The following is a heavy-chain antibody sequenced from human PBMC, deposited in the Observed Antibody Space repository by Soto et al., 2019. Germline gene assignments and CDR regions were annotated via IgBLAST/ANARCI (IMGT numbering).Heavy chain of an antibody. CDR3: ARVPEYCSSTSCYIDY. D-gene: IGHD2-2*02. J-gene: IGHJ4*02. CDR2: ISAYNGNT. V-gene: IGHV1-18*01. CDR1: GYTFTSYG. Sequence: GASVKVSCKASGYTFTSYGISWVRQAPGQGLEWMGWISAYNGNTNYAQKLQGRVTMTTDTSTSTAYMELRSLRSDDTAVYYCARVPEYCSSTSCYIDYWGQGTLVTVSS.